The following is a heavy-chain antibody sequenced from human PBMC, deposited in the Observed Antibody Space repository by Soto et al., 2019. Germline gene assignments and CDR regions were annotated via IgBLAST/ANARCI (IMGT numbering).Heavy chain of an antibody. D-gene: IGHD3-22*01. Sequence: GGSLRLSCAASGFTFSSYAMSWVRQAPGKGLEWVSAISGSGGSTYYADSVKGRFTISRDNSKNTLYLQMNSLRAEDTAVYYCAKTGAGDDSSGYYYYWGQGTLVTVSS. J-gene: IGHJ4*02. CDR1: GFTFSSYA. CDR2: ISGSGGST. CDR3: AKTGAGDDSSGYYYY. V-gene: IGHV3-23*01.